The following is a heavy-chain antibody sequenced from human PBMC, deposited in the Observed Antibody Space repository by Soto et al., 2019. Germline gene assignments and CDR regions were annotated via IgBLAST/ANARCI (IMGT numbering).Heavy chain of an antibody. CDR2: IRSKAYGGTT. J-gene: IGHJ3*02. V-gene: IGHV3-49*04. D-gene: IGHD3-9*01. CDR3: TSTKRGYYDILTGHYGPDAFDI. Sequence: PGGSLRLSCTASGFTFGDYAMSWVRQAPGKGLEWVGFIRSKAYGGTTEYAASVKGRFTISRDDSKSIAYLQMNSLKTEDTAVYYCTSTKRGYYDILTGHYGPDAFDIWGQGTMVTVSS. CDR1: GFTFGDYA.